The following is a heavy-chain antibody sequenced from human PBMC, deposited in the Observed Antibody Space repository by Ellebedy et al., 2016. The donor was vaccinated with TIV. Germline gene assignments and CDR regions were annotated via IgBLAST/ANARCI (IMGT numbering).Heavy chain of an antibody. V-gene: IGHV3-23*01. CDR1: GFTFSTYT. Sequence: GESLKISCAASGFTFSTYTMHWVRQAPGKGLEWVSCIVGGGSTYYADSVKGRFTISRDNSKNTLYLQMNSLRAEDTAVYYCARDLSIAAAGTLAGDYWGQGTLVTVSS. CDR3: ARDLSIAAAGTLAGDY. D-gene: IGHD6-13*01. J-gene: IGHJ4*02. CDR2: IVGGGST.